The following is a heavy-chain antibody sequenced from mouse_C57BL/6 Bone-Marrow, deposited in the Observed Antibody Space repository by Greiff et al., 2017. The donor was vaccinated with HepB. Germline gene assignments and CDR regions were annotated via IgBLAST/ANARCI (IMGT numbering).Heavy chain of an antibody. D-gene: IGHD1-1*01. CDR2: IDPSDSYT. CDR3: ARGSSYAYFDV. CDR1: GYTFTSYW. V-gene: IGHV1-50*01. Sequence: QVQLKQPGAELVKPGASVKLSCKASGYTFTSYWMQWVKQRPGQGLEWIGEIDPSDSYTNYNQKFKGKATLTVDTSSSTAYMQLSSLTSEDSAVYYCARGSSYAYFDVWGTGTTVTVSS. J-gene: IGHJ1*03.